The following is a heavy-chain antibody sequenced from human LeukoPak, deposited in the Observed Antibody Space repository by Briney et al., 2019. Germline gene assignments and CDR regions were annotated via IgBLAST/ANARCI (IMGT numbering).Heavy chain of an antibody. CDR1: GYTFTSYY. V-gene: IGHV1-46*01. J-gene: IGHJ4*02. CDR3: ARAVTMNPLDY. Sequence: ASVKVSCKASGYTFTSYYMHWVRQAPGQGLEWMGIINPSGGSTSYAQKFQGRVTMTRDTSISTAYMELSRLRSDDTAVYYCARAVTMNPLDYWGQGTLVTVSS. D-gene: IGHD3-22*01. CDR2: INPSGGST.